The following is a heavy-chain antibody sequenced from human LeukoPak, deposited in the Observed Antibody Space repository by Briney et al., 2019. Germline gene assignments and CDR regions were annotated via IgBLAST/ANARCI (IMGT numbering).Heavy chain of an antibody. Sequence: GGSLRLSCAASGFTFSSSGMNWVRQAPGKGLEWVSYISSSRSYIYYADSVKGRFTISRDNAKKSLYLQMNSLRAEDTAGYYCARYAAGTGSYFDYWGQGTLVTVSS. V-gene: IGHV3-21*01. CDR3: ARYAAGTGSYFDY. J-gene: IGHJ4*02. CDR1: GFTFSSSG. CDR2: ISSSRSYI. D-gene: IGHD6-13*01.